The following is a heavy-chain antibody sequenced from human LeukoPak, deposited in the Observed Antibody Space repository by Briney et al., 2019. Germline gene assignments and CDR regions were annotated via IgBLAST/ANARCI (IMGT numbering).Heavy chain of an antibody. CDR2: ISDSSGST. Sequence: GGSLRLSCAASGFTFSSYAMSWVRQAPGKGLEWVSAISDSSGSTYYADSVKGRFTISRDNSKNTLYLQMNSLRADDTTVYYCAKGYTYGYAHNWFDPWGQGTLVTVSS. D-gene: IGHD5-18*01. CDR3: AKGYTYGYAHNWFDP. V-gene: IGHV3-23*01. J-gene: IGHJ5*02. CDR1: GFTFSSYA.